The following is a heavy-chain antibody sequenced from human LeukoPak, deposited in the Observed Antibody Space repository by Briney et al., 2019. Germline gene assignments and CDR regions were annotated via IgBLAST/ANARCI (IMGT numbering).Heavy chain of an antibody. V-gene: IGHV1-46*01. CDR2: INLSGGST. J-gene: IGHJ6*03. Sequence: ASVKVSCKASGYTFTSYYMHWVRQAPGQGLEWMGIINLSGGSTSYAQKFQGRVTMTRDMSTSTVYMELSSLRSEDTAVYYCARMGEDCSSTSCYRDYYYYYMDVWGKGTTVTVSS. D-gene: IGHD2-2*01. CDR3: ARMGEDCSSTSCYRDYYYYYMDV. CDR1: GYTFTSYY.